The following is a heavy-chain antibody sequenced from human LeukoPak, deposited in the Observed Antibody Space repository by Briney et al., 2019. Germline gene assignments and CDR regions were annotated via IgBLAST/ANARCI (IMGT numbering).Heavy chain of an antibody. CDR1: GYSFTSYW. J-gene: IGHJ4*02. CDR3: ARQYPWELLFDY. Sequence: GESLKISCKGSGYSFTSYWIGWVRQVPGKGLEWMGLIWPDDSDKRYSPSFQGHVTISADKSISTAYLQWSSLKASDTAMYYCARQYPWELLFDYWGQGTLVTVSS. D-gene: IGHD1-26*01. V-gene: IGHV5-51*01. CDR2: IWPDDSDK.